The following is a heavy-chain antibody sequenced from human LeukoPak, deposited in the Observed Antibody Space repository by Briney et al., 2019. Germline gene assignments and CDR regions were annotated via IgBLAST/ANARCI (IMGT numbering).Heavy chain of an antibody. J-gene: IGHJ6*03. CDR1: GGTFSSYA. Sequence: GASVKVSCKASGGTFSSYAISWVRQAPGQGLEWMGGIIPIFGTANYAQKFQGRVTITTDESTSTAYMELSSLRSEDTAVYYCAKSYCSSTSCYRLVSTGYYYYMDVRGKGTTVTVSS. CDR3: AKSYCSSTSCYRLVSTGYYYYMDV. CDR2: IIPIFGTA. D-gene: IGHD2-2*01. V-gene: IGHV1-69*05.